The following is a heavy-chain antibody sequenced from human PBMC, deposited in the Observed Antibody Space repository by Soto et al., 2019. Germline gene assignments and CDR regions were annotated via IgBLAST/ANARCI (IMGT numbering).Heavy chain of an antibody. Sequence: GGSLRLSCAASRFTFDDYAMHWVRQAPGKGLEWVSGISWNSGSIGYADSVKGRFTISRDNAKNSLYLQMNSLRAEDTALYYCAKASLSYTVTFLFDYWGQGTLVTVSS. J-gene: IGHJ4*02. CDR1: RFTFDDYA. V-gene: IGHV3-9*01. CDR2: ISWNSGSI. CDR3: AKASLSYTVTFLFDY. D-gene: IGHD4-17*01.